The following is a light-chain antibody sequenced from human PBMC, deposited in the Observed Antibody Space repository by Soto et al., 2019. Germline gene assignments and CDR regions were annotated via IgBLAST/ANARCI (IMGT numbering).Light chain of an antibody. CDR2: SAS. Sequence: DIQMTQSPSSLSASVGDRVTITCRARQDIRHALGWYQQKPGKVPKRLIYSASSLQNGVPSRFSGSGSETVFTLTISSLQPDDFATYFCLQHADYPFTFGQGTRLEI. V-gene: IGKV1-17*01. CDR3: LQHADYPFT. CDR1: QDIRHA. J-gene: IGKJ2*01.